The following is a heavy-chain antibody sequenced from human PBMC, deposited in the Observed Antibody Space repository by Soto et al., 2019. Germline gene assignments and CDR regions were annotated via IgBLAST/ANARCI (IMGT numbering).Heavy chain of an antibody. J-gene: IGHJ4*02. CDR3: AIYRSYYDSSGYPHY. V-gene: IGHV4-31*03. Sequence: QVQLQESGPGLVKPSQTLSLTCTVSGGSISSGGYFWSWIRQHPGTGLEWIGYIYYSGSTYYNPSLQSRVTIAVDTSKNQFSLKLSSVTAADTEVYYFAIYRSYYDSSGYPHYWGQGTLVTVSS. CDR2: IYYSGST. CDR1: GGSISSGGYF. D-gene: IGHD3-22*01.